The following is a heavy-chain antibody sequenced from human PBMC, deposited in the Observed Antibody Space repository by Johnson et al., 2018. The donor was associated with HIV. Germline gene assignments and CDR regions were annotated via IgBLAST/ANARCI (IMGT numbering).Heavy chain of an antibody. Sequence: VQLIESGGGLVQPGGSLRLSCAASGFTFSKPWLTWVRHAPGKGLEWIARIKSESDGGATDYSVPVRGRFTVSRDDSKNTLYLQMNSLKTEDTAVYYCTTKPYSSSWYGAFDIWGQGTMVTVSS. CDR1: GFTFSKPW. CDR3: TTKPYSSSWYGAFDI. CDR2: IKSESDGGAT. D-gene: IGHD6-13*01. V-gene: IGHV3-15*01. J-gene: IGHJ3*02.